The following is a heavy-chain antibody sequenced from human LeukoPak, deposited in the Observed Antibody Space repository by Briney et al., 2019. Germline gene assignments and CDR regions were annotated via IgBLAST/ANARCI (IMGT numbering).Heavy chain of an antibody. J-gene: IGHJ6*02. V-gene: IGHV4-59*01. D-gene: IGHD4-17*01. CDR2: IYYTGTT. Sequence: SETLSLTCSVSGGSISTYYWSWIRQLPGKGLEWIGYIYYTGTTNYKPSLRSRVTISVDTSRNQFSLRLSPVTAADTAVYYCAREDPQTTVPEGMDVWGHGTTVIVSS. CDR1: GGSISTYY. CDR3: AREDPQTTVPEGMDV.